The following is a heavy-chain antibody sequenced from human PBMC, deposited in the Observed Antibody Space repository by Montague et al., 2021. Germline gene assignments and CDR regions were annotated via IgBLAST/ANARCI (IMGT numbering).Heavy chain of an antibody. CDR3: AHRQGGYDLWY. CDR1: GFSLSTSGVG. Sequence: PALVKPTQTLTLTCTFSGFSLSTSGVGVGWIRQPPGKALEWLALIYWDDDKRYSPSLKSRLTTTKDTSKNQVVLTMTNMDPVDTATYYCAHRQGGYDLWYWGQGTLVTVSS. V-gene: IGHV2-5*02. CDR2: IYWDDDK. J-gene: IGHJ4*02. D-gene: IGHD5-12*01.